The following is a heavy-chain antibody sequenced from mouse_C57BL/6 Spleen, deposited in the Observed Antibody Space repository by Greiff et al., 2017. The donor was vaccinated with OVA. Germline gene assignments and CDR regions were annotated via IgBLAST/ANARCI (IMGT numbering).Heavy chain of an antibody. CDR3: ARGATVVATDYFDY. V-gene: IGHV1-19*01. D-gene: IGHD1-1*01. CDR2: INPYNGGT. J-gene: IGHJ2*01. Sequence: EVKVVESGPVLVKPGASVKMSCKASGYTFTDYYMNWVKPSHGKSLEWIGVINPYNGGTSYNQKFKGKATLTVDKSSSTAYMELNSLTSEDSAVYYCARGATVVATDYFDYWGQGTTLTVSS. CDR1: GYTFTDYY.